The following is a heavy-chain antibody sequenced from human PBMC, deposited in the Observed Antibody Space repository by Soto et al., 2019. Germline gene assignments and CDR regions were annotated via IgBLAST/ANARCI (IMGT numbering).Heavy chain of an antibody. J-gene: IGHJ4*02. CDR2: INHSGST. V-gene: IGHV4-34*01. Sequence: SETLSLTCAVYGGSFSGYYWSWIRQPPGKGLEWIGEINHSGSTNYNPSLKSRVTISVDTSKNQFSLKLSSVTAADTAVYYCARGRGLSLLVGATPFDYWGQGTLVTVSS. D-gene: IGHD1-26*01. CDR1: GGSFSGYY. CDR3: ARGRGLSLLVGATPFDY.